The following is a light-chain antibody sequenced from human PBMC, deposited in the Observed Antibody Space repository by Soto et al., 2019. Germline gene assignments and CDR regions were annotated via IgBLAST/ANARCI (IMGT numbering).Light chain of an antibody. CDR2: EVS. Sequence: QSVLTQPPSASGSPGQSVTISCTGTSNDVGGYNYVSWYQQHPGTAPKLMIYEVSKRPSGVPDRFSGSKSDNTASLTVSGLQAEDEADYYCSSYAGSNIVFGGRTKLTVL. V-gene: IGLV2-8*01. J-gene: IGLJ2*01. CDR1: SNDVGGYNY. CDR3: SSYAGSNIV.